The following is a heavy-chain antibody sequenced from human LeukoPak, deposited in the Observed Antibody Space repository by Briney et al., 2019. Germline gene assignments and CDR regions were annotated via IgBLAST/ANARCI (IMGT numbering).Heavy chain of an antibody. Sequence: SETLSLTRTVSGGSISSSSYYWGWIRQPPGKGLEWIGSIYYSGSTYYNPSLKSRVTISVDTSKNQFSLKLSSVAAADTAVYYCARRDLLPFDYWGQGTLVTVSS. CDR2: IYYSGST. V-gene: IGHV4-39*01. J-gene: IGHJ4*02. D-gene: IGHD2-15*01. CDR1: GGSISSSSYY. CDR3: ARRDLLPFDY.